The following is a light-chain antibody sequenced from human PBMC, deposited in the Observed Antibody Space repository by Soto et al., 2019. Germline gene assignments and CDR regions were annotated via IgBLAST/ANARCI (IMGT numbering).Light chain of an antibody. CDR2: TND. Sequence: QSILTQPPSVSGALGQKVTISGTGTDSNLGAGYHVHWYQQFPGKAPKFLIYTNDRRTSGVPDRVSGSKSGTSASLVVTGVQADDEAVYYCQSYDRGVSAWVFGGGTKLTVL. J-gene: IGLJ3*02. V-gene: IGLV1-40*01. CDR3: QSYDRGVSAWV. CDR1: DSNLGAGYH.